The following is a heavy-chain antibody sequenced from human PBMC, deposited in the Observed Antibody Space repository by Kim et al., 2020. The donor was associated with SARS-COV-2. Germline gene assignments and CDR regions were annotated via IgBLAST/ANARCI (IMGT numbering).Heavy chain of an antibody. J-gene: IGHJ4*02. CDR1: GFTFPSNW. D-gene: IGHD2-15*01. V-gene: IGHV3-7*01. CDR3: ARDRRYSLDY. Sequence: GGSLRLSCAASGFTFPSNWMSWVRQAPGKGLEWVAKIKEDGTERYYVSSVAGRFTISRDNAKNSPYLQMNSLRAEDTGVYYCARDRRYSLDYWGQGTLVTVSS. CDR2: IKEDGTER.